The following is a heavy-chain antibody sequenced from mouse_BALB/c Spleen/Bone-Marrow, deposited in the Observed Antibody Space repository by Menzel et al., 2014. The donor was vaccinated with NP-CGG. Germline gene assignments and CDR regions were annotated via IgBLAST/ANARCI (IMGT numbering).Heavy chain of an antibody. D-gene: IGHD3-3*01. CDR3: AKKPGGHSYFGY. CDR1: GFSFPNYG. CDR2: IWRGGST. V-gene: IGHV2-2*01. J-gene: IGHJ2*01. Sequence: VHLVESGPGLVQPSQSLSITCTVSGFSFPNYGVHWVRQSPGKGLEWPGVIWRGGSTDYNAAFISRLSISKDNSKSQMFFKKSSLQVEITAIYYYAKKPGGHSYFGYWGRGATLTDSS.